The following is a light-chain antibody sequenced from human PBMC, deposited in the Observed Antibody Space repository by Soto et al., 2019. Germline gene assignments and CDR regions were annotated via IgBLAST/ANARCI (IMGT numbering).Light chain of an antibody. V-gene: IGKV1-27*01. J-gene: IGKJ5*01. CDR3: QEYNSAPQG. CDR1: QGTSNY. CDR2: AAS. Sequence: DIQMTHSPSSLSASVGDRVTITCRATQGTSNYLARYQHKPGKVPKLLIYAASTLQSGVPSRFSGSGSGADFTLTISSLRSEDVAAYCCQEYNSAPQGFGQGTRLEIK.